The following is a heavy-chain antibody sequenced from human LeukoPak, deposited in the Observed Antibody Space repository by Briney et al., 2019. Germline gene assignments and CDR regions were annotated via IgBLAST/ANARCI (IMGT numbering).Heavy chain of an antibody. D-gene: IGHD1-26*01. CDR1: GYTFTGYY. CDR3: ARDRNEWEKEGAFDI. J-gene: IGHJ3*02. V-gene: IGHV1-46*01. CDR2: INPSGGST. Sequence: GASVKVSCKASGYTFTGYYMHWVRQAPGQGLEWMGIINPSGGSTSYAQKFQGRVTMTRDTSTSTVYMELSSLRSEDTAVYYCARDRNEWEKEGAFDIWGQGTMVTVSS.